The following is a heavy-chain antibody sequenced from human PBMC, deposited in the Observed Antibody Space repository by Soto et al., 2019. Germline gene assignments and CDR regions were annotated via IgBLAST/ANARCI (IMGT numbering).Heavy chain of an antibody. V-gene: IGHV1-69*12. Sequence: QVRLVQSGAEVKKPGSSVKVSCKASGDTFSSNTITWVRQAPGQGLEWMGGIIPVFGTPNYAQKFQGRVTITADEYTNTAYMELSSLTFEDTAVYYCAKGLRIFGVDYGFDIWGQGTKVTVS. CDR3: AKGLRIFGVDYGFDI. CDR1: GDTFSSNT. J-gene: IGHJ3*02. CDR2: IIPVFGTP. D-gene: IGHD3-3*01.